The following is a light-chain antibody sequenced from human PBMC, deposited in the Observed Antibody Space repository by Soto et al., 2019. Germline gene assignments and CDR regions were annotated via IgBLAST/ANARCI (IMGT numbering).Light chain of an antibody. CDR1: SSDVGGYNY. CDR3: SSYTSSSTWV. CDR2: DVS. J-gene: IGLJ1*01. Sequence: QSALTQPASVSGSPGQSITISCTGTSSDVGGYNYVSWYQQHPGKAPKLMIYDVSNRPSGVSNRFSGSKSGNTASLTNSGLQAEDEADYYCSSYTSSSTWVFGTGTKVTVL. V-gene: IGLV2-14*01.